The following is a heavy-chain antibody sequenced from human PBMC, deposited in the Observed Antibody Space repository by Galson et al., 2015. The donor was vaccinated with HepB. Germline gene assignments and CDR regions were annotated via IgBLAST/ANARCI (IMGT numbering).Heavy chain of an antibody. J-gene: IGHJ4*02. Sequence: SLRLSCAASGFTFSSYAMSWVRQAPGKGLEWVSTISGSGDSAYYADSVKGRFTISRDSSKNTLSLQMNSLRAEDTAVYYCAKGCGATCYSDFDSWGQGTLVTVSS. CDR1: GFTFSSYA. CDR3: AKGCGATCYSDFDS. D-gene: IGHD2-15*01. CDR2: ISGSGDSA. V-gene: IGHV3-23*01.